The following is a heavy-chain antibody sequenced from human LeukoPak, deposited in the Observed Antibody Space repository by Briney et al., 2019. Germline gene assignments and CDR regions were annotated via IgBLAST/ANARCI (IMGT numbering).Heavy chain of an antibody. CDR3: ASSLYYYDLDY. V-gene: IGHV3-30-3*01. CDR2: ISYDGSTK. Sequence: GGSLRLSCAASGFTFSSYAMHWVRQAPGKGLEWVAVISYDGSTKYYADSVKGRFTISRDNSKNTLYLQMNSLRAEDTAVYYCASSLYYYDLDYWGQGTLVTVSS. J-gene: IGHJ4*02. CDR1: GFTFSSYA. D-gene: IGHD3-22*01.